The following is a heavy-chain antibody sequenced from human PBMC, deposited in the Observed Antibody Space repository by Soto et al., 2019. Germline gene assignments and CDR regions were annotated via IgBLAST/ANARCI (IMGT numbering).Heavy chain of an antibody. CDR2: IKQDGSEK. CDR1: GFTFSSYW. D-gene: IGHD1-26*01. V-gene: IGHV3-7*01. J-gene: IGHJ4*02. Sequence: GGSLRLSCAASGFTFSSYWMNWVRQAPGKGLEWVANIKQDGSEKYYVDSVKGRFTISRDNAKNSLYLQMNSLRAEDTAVYYCATIVGGGGPDYWGQGTLVTVSS. CDR3: ATIVGGGGPDY.